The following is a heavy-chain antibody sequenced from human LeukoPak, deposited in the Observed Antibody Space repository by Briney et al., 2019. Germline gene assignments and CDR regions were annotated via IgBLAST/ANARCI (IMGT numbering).Heavy chain of an antibody. D-gene: IGHD2-2*01. Sequence: ASVKVSCKASGYTSTGYYIHWVRQAPGQGLEWMGWINPKNGDTKYAQKFQDRVTMPRDTSTSTAYMELSSLRSDDTAKYYCARDGYCGTTKCYGTWFDPWGQGTLVSVSP. J-gene: IGHJ5*02. V-gene: IGHV1-2*02. CDR1: GYTSTGYY. CDR3: ARDGYCGTTKCYGTWFDP. CDR2: INPKNGDT.